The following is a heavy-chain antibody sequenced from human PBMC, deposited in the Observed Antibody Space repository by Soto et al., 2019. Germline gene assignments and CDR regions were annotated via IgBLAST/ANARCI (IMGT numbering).Heavy chain of an antibody. Sequence: QLQLQESGPGLVKPSETLSLTCTVSGGSISSSSYYWGWIRQPPGKGLEWIGGIYYSGSTYYNPSLKSRVTLSVDTSKNQFSLKLSSVPAADTAVYYCARREVHYYGMDVWGQGTTVTVSS. CDR1: GGSISSSSYY. D-gene: IGHD1-26*01. J-gene: IGHJ6*02. CDR2: IYYSGST. CDR3: ARREVHYYGMDV. V-gene: IGHV4-39*01.